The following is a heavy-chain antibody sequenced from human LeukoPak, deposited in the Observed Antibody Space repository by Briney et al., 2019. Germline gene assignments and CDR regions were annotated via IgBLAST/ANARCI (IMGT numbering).Heavy chain of an antibody. Sequence: PSETLSLTCAVYGGSFSGYYWSWIRQPPGKGLEWIGEINHSGSTNYNPSLKSRVTISVDTSKNQFSLKLSSVTAADTAVYYCARRRWTLYYYGSGSPHDYWGQGTLVTVSS. V-gene: IGHV4-34*01. CDR1: GGSFSGYY. J-gene: IGHJ4*02. D-gene: IGHD3-10*01. CDR2: INHSGST. CDR3: ARRRWTLYYYGSGSPHDY.